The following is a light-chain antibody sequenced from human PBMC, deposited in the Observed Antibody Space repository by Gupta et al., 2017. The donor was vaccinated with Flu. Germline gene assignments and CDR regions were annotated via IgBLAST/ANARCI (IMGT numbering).Light chain of an antibody. CDR2: DVS. J-gene: IGLJ2*01. CDR3: CSYAGSYTTYVV. V-gene: IGLV2-11*01. CDR1: SSDVGGYNY. Sequence: SALTQPRSVSGPPGQSVTISCTGTSSDVGGYNYVSWYQQHPGKAPKLMIYDVSKRRSGVPDRFSGSKSGNTASLTISGLQAEEEADYYCCSYAGSYTTYVVFGGGTKLTVL.